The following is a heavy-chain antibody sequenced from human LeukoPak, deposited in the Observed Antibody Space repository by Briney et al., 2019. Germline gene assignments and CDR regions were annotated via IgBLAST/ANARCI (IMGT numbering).Heavy chain of an antibody. CDR3: ARPVLRYSAGLIEYRHDAFDI. V-gene: IGHV1-2*02. CDR1: GYTFTGYY. CDR2: INPKSGGT. D-gene: IGHD3-9*01. Sequence: ASVTVSCKASGYTFTGYYLHWVRQPPGQGLEWVGWINPKSGGTNNAQKFQGRVTMARDTSISTAYMDLSRLRADDTAVYYCARPVLRYSAGLIEYRHDAFDIWGQGTMVTVSS. J-gene: IGHJ3*02.